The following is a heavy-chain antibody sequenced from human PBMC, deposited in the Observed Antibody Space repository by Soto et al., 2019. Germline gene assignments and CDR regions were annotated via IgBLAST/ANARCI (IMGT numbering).Heavy chain of an antibody. Sequence: SETPSLTCTVSGGSISSSSYYWGWIRQPPGKGLEWIGSIYYSGSTYYNPSLKSRVTISVDTSKNQFSLKLSSVTAADTAVYYCARPPPGRGGYFDYWGQGTLVTVSS. J-gene: IGHJ4*02. CDR3: ARPPPGRGGYFDY. CDR2: IYYSGST. V-gene: IGHV4-39*01. CDR1: GGSISSSSYY. D-gene: IGHD3-10*01.